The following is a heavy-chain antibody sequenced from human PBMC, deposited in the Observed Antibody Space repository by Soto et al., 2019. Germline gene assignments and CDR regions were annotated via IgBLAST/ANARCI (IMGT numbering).Heavy chain of an antibody. CDR3: AKGVRGVPNWFDP. Sequence: QVQLQESGPGLVRPSQTLSLSCTVSGGSISNSANHWSWIRQHPGEGLEWIGYIYYSGGTYYSPSLKGPVTMSIDASKSHFSLKLSSVTAADTAVYYCAKGVRGVPNWFDPWGQGTLVTVSS. D-gene: IGHD3-10*01. V-gene: IGHV4-31*01. CDR2: IYYSGGT. CDR1: GGSISNSANH. J-gene: IGHJ5*02.